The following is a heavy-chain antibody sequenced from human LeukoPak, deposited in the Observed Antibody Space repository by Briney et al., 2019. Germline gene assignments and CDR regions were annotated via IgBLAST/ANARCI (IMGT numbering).Heavy chain of an antibody. D-gene: IGHD3-10*01. V-gene: IGHV1-69*05. J-gene: IGHJ4*02. Sequence: SVKVSCKASGGTFSSYAISWVRQAPGQGLEWMGGIIPIFGTANYAQKFQGRVTITTDESTSTAYMELSSLRSEDTAVYYCARDPYYYGSGSYEYWGQGTLVTVSS. CDR2: IIPIFGTA. CDR1: GGTFSSYA. CDR3: ARDPYYYGSGSYEY.